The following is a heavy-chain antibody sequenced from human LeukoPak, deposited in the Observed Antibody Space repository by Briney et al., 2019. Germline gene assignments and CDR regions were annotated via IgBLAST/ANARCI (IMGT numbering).Heavy chain of an antibody. Sequence: GGSLRLSCAASGFTFGSYAMSWVRQAPGKGLEWVSAISGSGGSTYYADSVKGRFTISRDNSKNTLYLQMNSLRAEDTAVYYCAKVDIAVAGNSEYFQHWGQGTLVTVSS. D-gene: IGHD6-19*01. CDR1: GFTFGSYA. J-gene: IGHJ1*01. CDR2: ISGSGGST. V-gene: IGHV3-23*01. CDR3: AKVDIAVAGNSEYFQH.